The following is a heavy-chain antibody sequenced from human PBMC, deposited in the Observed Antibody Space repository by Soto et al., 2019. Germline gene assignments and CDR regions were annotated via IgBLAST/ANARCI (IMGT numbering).Heavy chain of an antibody. CDR1: GFTFNNFA. CDR2: ISGSGGST. Sequence: GGSLRLSCAASGFTFNNFAVSWVRQAPGKGLEWVSAISGSGGSTYYADSVKGRFTISRDNSKNTLYLHMNSLRAEDTALYYCAKGRASPGTWDLDFWGQGTLVTVSS. D-gene: IGHD6-13*01. J-gene: IGHJ4*02. V-gene: IGHV3-23*01. CDR3: AKGRASPGTWDLDF.